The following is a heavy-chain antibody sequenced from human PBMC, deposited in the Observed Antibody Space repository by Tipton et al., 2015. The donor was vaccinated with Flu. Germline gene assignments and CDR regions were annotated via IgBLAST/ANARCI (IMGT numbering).Heavy chain of an antibody. D-gene: IGHD4-17*01. CDR3: ARGLTHYGDYAS. CDR2: ICQSGST. J-gene: IGHJ4*02. CDR1: GDSIGRGYC. V-gene: IGHV4-38-2*01. Sequence: TLSLTCSVSGDSIGRGYCWGWIRQPPGKGLEWIGNICQSGSTYDNPSLKSRVTISVDRSKNQFSLSLTSVTVADTAVYYCARGLTHYGDYASWGQGTLVTVSS.